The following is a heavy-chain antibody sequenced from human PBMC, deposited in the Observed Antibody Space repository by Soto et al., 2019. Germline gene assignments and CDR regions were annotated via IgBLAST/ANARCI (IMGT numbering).Heavy chain of an antibody. Sequence: PGGSLRLSCAASGFTFSNAWMNWVRQAPGKGLEWVGRIKSKTDGGTTDYAAPVKGRFTISRDDSKNTLYLQMNSLKTEDTAVYYCTTLFVLRYCSSTSCYRSGDYWGQGTLVTVSS. CDR1: GFTFSNAW. J-gene: IGHJ4*02. CDR2: IKSKTDGGTT. D-gene: IGHD2-2*01. CDR3: TTLFVLRYCSSTSCYRSGDY. V-gene: IGHV3-15*07.